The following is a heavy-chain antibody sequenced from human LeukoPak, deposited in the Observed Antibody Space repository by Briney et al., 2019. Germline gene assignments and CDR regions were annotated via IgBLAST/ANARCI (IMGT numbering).Heavy chain of an antibody. D-gene: IGHD2-2*02. CDR1: GGSFSGYY. CDR2: INHSGST. J-gene: IGHJ5*02. CDR3: ARGSSAYCSSTSCYTARWFDP. Sequence: PSETLSLTCAVYGGSFSGYYWSWIRQPPGKGLEWIGEINHSGSTNYNPSLKSRVTISVDTSKNQFSLKLSSVTAADTAVYYCARGSSAYCSSTSCYTARWFDPWGQGTLVTVSS. V-gene: IGHV4-34*01.